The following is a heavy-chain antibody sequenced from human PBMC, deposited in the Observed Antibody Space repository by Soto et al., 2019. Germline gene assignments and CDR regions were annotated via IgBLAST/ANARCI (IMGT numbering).Heavy chain of an antibody. CDR2: VNPGSGNT. V-gene: IGHV1-8*01. Sequence: ASVKVSCTGFGYTFSDYDINWVRQAPGQGLEWMGWVNPGSGNTGYAQKFQGRVTMTRDESTSTAYMELSSLRSEDTAVYYCARFVYNDYGDGRRFDPWGQGTLVTVSS. CDR3: ARFVYNDYGDGRRFDP. J-gene: IGHJ5*02. CDR1: GYTFSDYD. D-gene: IGHD4-17*01.